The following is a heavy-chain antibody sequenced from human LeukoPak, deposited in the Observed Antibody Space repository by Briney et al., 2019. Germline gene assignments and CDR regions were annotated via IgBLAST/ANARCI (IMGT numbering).Heavy chain of an antibody. CDR1: GFIFRSYG. CDR2: IWYDGSSK. V-gene: IGHV3-33*06. CDR3: AKQKGYSYGYASDY. D-gene: IGHD5-18*01. Sequence: PGGSLRLSCAASGFIFRSYGMHWVRQAPGKGLEWVAVIWYDGSSKYYVDSVKGRFTISRDNSKNTLYLQMNSLRAEDTAVYYCAKQKGYSYGYASDYWGQGILVTVSS. J-gene: IGHJ4*02.